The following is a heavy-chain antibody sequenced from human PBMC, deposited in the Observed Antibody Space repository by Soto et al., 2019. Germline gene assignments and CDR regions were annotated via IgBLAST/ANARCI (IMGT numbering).Heavy chain of an antibody. CDR1: GYTLTNYG. J-gene: IGHJ4*02. V-gene: IGHV1-18*01. Sequence: QVQLVQSGAEVKTPGASVKVSCKASGYTLTNYGISWVRQAPGQGLEWMGWITAYKGVTNYAQKFQGRVTMTTDTSTSTAYMELRSLKSDDTALYYCGRGTPCSAWYPPFDYWGQGTLVTVSS. D-gene: IGHD6-13*01. CDR2: ITAYKGVT. CDR3: GRGTPCSAWYPPFDY.